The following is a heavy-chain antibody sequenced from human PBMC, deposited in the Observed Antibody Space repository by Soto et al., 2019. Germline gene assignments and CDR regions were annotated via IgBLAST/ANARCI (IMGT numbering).Heavy chain of an antibody. CDR1: GGSISSSNW. V-gene: IGHV4-4*02. J-gene: IGHJ3*02. Sequence: SETLSLTCAVSGGSISSSNWWSWVRQPPGKGLEWIGEIYHSGSTNYNPSLKSRVTISVDKSKNQFSLKLSSVTAADTAVYYCARGMDSSGWYRFYAFDIWGQGTMVTVSS. CDR3: ARGMDSSGWYRFYAFDI. D-gene: IGHD6-19*01. CDR2: IYHSGST.